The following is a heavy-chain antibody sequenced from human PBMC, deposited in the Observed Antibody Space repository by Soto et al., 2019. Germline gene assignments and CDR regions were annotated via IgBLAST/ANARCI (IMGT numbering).Heavy chain of an antibody. CDR1: GYTLTELS. CDR3: ATIPLHDKDIVVVVAAGY. J-gene: IGHJ4*02. D-gene: IGHD2-15*01. CDR2: FDPEDGET. V-gene: IGHV1-24*01. Sequence: ASVKVSCKVSGYTLTELSMHWVRQAPGKGLEWMGGFDPEDGETIYAQKFQGRVTMTEDTSTDTAYMELSSLRSEDTAVYYCATIPLHDKDIVVVVAAGYWGQGTLVTVSS.